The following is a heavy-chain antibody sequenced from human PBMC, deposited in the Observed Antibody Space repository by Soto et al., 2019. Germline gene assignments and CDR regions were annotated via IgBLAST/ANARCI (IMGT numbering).Heavy chain of an antibody. J-gene: IGHJ4*02. Sequence: GASVKVSCKASGYTFTGYYMHWVRQAPGQGLEWMGWINPNSGGTNYAQKFQGRVTMTMDTSISTAYMELSRLRSDDTAVYYCARDPHPDIVVVPAWGQGTLVTVSS. CDR1: GYTFTGYY. D-gene: IGHD2-2*01. CDR3: ARDPHPDIVVVPA. V-gene: IGHV1-2*02. CDR2: INPNSGGT.